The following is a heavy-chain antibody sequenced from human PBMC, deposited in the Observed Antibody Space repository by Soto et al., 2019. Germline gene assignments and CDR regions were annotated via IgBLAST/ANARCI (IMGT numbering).Heavy chain of an antibody. Sequence: GGSPRLSCAASGFTFSSYGMHWVRQAPGKGLEWVAVIWYDGSNKYYADSVKGRFTISRDNSKNTLYLQMNSLRAEDTAVYYCARGEAGHYYYGMDVWGQGTTVTVSS. D-gene: IGHD3-16*01. CDR2: IWYDGSNK. V-gene: IGHV3-33*01. J-gene: IGHJ6*02. CDR3: ARGEAGHYYYGMDV. CDR1: GFTFSSYG.